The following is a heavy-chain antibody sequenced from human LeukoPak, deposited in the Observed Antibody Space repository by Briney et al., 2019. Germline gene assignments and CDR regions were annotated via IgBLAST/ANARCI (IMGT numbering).Heavy chain of an antibody. D-gene: IGHD6-13*01. J-gene: IGHJ6*02. CDR1: GGSISSYY. CDR2: IYYSGST. CDR3: ARIAGAYYYGMDI. Sequence: SETLSLTCTVSGGSISSYYWSWIRQPPGKGLEWIGYIYYSGSTNYNPSLKSRVTISVDTSKNQFSLKLSSVTAADTAVYYCARIAGAYYYGMDIWGQGTTVTVSS. V-gene: IGHV4-59*01.